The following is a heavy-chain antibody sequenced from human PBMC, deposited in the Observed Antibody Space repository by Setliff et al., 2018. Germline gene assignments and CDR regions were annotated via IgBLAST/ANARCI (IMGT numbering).Heavy chain of an antibody. CDR2: VYYSGST. CDR3: ARTYSSSWYYFDY. CDR1: DGSLSTYY. D-gene: IGHD6-13*01. V-gene: IGHV4-59*12. Sequence: SETLSLTCTVSDGSLSTYYWSWIRQPPGKGLEFIGYVYYSGSTNYNPSLKSRVTISVDTSKNQFSLKLSSVTAADTAVYYCARTYSSSWYYFDYWGQGTLVTVSS. J-gene: IGHJ4*02.